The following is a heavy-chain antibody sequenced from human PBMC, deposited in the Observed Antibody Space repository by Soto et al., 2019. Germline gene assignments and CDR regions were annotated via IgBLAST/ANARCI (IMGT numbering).Heavy chain of an antibody. CDR2: VSASGLNT. V-gene: IGHV3-23*01. D-gene: IGHD3-16*01. Sequence: GGSLTLSCAASGFTFSTYAMAWVRQAPGKGLERVSGVSASGLNTDYADPVKGRFYISRDNSKNTVSLHMNSLRAEDTALYYCAKERPRRTSGCFFDYWGQGTPVTVSS. J-gene: IGHJ4*02. CDR1: GFTFSTYA. CDR3: AKERPRRTSGCFFDY.